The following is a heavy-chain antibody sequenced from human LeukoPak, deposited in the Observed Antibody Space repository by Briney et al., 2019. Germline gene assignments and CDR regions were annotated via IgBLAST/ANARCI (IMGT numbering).Heavy chain of an antibody. CDR1: GGTFSSYA. D-gene: IGHD6-19*01. CDR3: ASYSSGWYRGLYFDY. V-gene: IGHV1-69*05. CDR2: IIPIFGTA. Sequence: SVKVSCKASGGTFSSYATSWVRQAPGQGLEWMGRIIPIFGTANYAQKFQGRVTITTDESTSTAYMELSSLRSEDTAVYYCASYSSGWYRGLYFDYWGQGTLVTVSS. J-gene: IGHJ4*02.